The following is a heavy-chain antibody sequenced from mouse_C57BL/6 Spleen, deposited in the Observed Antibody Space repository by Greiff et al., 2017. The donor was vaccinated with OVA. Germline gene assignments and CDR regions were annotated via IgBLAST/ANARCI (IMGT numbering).Heavy chain of an antibody. J-gene: IGHJ4*01. CDR1: GYTFTSYW. CDR2: IDPSDSYT. V-gene: IGHV1-50*01. D-gene: IGHD1-1*01. Sequence: VQLKQPGAELVKPGASVKLSCKASGYTFTSYWMQWVKQRPGQGLEWIGEIDPSDSYTNYNQKFKGKATLTVDTSSSTAYMQLSSLTSEDSAVYYCARTEYYGSSPYYAMDYWGQGTSVTVSS. CDR3: ARTEYYGSSPYYAMDY.